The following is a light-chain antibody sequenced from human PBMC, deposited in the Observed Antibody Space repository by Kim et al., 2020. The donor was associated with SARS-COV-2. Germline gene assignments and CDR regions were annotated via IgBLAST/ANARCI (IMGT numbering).Light chain of an antibody. Sequence: PVERATLSLMAFQSVGTYFAWYQQKPCHAPRLLVYDASKRATGIPARFSGSVTGTAFTLTISSLEPEGVAVYYCQQRSNWPGTFGQGTTV. CDR3: QQRSNWPGT. CDR1: QSVGTY. V-gene: IGKV3-11*01. CDR2: DAS. J-gene: IGKJ1*01.